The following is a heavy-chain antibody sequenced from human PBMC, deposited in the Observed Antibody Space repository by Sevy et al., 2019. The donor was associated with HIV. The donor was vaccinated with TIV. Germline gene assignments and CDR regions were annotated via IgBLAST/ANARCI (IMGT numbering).Heavy chain of an antibody. V-gene: IGHV3-21*01. CDR2: ISSSSGSI. Sequence: GGSLRLSCAASGFTFSNYNMTWVRQAPGKGLEWVSFISSSSGSIYYEDSLKGRFTISRDNAKNSLYLQMNSLKAEDTAVYYCARDRDTIVKNKYYYYGMDVWGQGTTVTVSS. CDR3: ARDRDTIVKNKYYYYGMDV. CDR1: GFTFSNYN. D-gene: IGHD3-22*01. J-gene: IGHJ6*02.